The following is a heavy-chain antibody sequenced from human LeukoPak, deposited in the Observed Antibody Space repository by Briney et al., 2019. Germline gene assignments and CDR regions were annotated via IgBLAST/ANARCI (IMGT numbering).Heavy chain of an antibody. CDR1: GGSISSSSYY. J-gene: IGHJ6*03. Sequence: SETLSLTCTVSGGSISSSSYYWGWIRQPPGKGLEWIGSIYYSGSTNYNPSLKSRVTISVDTSKNQFSLKLSSVTAADTAVYYCARGRDQYYDFWSGYYSPYYYMDVWGKGTTVTVSS. V-gene: IGHV4-39*07. CDR3: ARGRDQYYDFWSGYYSPYYYMDV. CDR2: IYYSGST. D-gene: IGHD3-3*01.